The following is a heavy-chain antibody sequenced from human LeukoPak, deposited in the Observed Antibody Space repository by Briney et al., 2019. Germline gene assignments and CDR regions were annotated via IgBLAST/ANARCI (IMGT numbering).Heavy chain of an antibody. CDR2: ISSDGSNK. D-gene: IGHD2-2*01. Sequence: SLSLSCAVSGFTLSSYAMHWVRQAPGKGLGWVAFISSDGSNKYYADSVNSRFPISRDNYKNTMYQQMNRLRAEHTAVHYCAREALPDYCSSTTCAFDYWGQGTLVTVSS. CDR3: AREALPDYCSSTTCAFDY. J-gene: IGHJ4*02. V-gene: IGHV3-30-3*01. CDR1: GFTLSSYA.